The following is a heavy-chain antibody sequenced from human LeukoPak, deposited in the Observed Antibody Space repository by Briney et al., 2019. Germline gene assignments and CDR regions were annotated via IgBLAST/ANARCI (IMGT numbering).Heavy chain of an antibody. CDR3: AKQLGYCSDGSCYFPY. Sequence: GGSRRLSCEASGFTFSSSAMSWVRQAPGKGLEWVSAISNNGGYTYYADSVQGRFTISRDNSKSTLCLQMNSLRAEDTAVYYCAKQLGYCSDGSCYFPYWGQGTLVTVSS. J-gene: IGHJ4*02. V-gene: IGHV3-23*01. CDR2: ISNNGGYT. D-gene: IGHD2-15*01. CDR1: GFTFSSSA.